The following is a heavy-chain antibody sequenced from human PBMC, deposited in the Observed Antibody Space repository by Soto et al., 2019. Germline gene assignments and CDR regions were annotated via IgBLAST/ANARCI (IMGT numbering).Heavy chain of an antibody. CDR2: IYYSGST. D-gene: IGHD2-15*01. Sequence: SETLSLTCTVSGGSISSSSYYWGWIRQPPGKGLEWIGSIYYSGSTYYNPSLKSRVTISVDTSKNQFSLKLSSVTAADTAVYYCARARGIYCSGGSCYFFRFDPWGQGTLVTVS. J-gene: IGHJ5*02. V-gene: IGHV4-39*01. CDR3: ARARGIYCSGGSCYFFRFDP. CDR1: GGSISSSSYY.